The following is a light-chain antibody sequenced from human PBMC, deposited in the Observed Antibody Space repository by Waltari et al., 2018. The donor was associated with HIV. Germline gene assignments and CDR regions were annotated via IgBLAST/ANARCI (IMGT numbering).Light chain of an antibody. CDR1: QNIGSQ. Sequence: EIVLTQSPDFQSVSPQDQLTLSCRASQNIGSQLHWYQQKSDQSPRLLFKYASQSFSGVPSRFRGSGSGTDFTLTIDRLEVEDVATYYCHQSKASPWTFGQGTKVEL. CDR3: HQSKASPWT. J-gene: IGKJ1*01. V-gene: IGKV6-21*01. CDR2: YAS.